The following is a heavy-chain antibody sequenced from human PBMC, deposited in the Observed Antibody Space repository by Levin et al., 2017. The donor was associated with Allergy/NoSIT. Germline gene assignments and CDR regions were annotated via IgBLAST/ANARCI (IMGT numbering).Heavy chain of an antibody. J-gene: IGHJ4*02. Sequence: GGSLRLSCAASGFTFSSYGMHWVRQAPGKGLEWVAVISYDGSNKYYADSVKGRFTISRDNSKNTLYLQMNSLRAEDTAVYYCAKDHSSGWFDYWGQGTLVTVSS. D-gene: IGHD6-19*01. CDR1: GFTFSSYG. CDR3: AKDHSSGWFDY. CDR2: ISYDGSNK. V-gene: IGHV3-30*18.